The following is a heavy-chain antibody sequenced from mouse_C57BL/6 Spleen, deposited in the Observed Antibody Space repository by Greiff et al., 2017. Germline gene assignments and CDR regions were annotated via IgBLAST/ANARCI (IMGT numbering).Heavy chain of an antibody. J-gene: IGHJ1*03. V-gene: IGHV5-17*01. CDR1: GFTFSDYG. D-gene: IGHD1-1*01. Sequence: DVKLVESGGGLVKPGGSLKLSCAASGFTFSDYGMHWVRQAPEKGLEWVAYISSGSSTIYYADTVKGRFTISRDNAKNTLFLQMTSLRSEDTAMYYCARDYYGRRYFDVWGTGTTVTVSS. CDR3: ARDYYGRRYFDV. CDR2: ISSGSSTI.